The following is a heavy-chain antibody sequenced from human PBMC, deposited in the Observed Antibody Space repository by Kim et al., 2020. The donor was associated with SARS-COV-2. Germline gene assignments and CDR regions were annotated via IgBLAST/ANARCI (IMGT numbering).Heavy chain of an antibody. CDR1: GYTFTSYA. Sequence: ASVKVSCKASGYTFTSYAMNWVRQAPGQGLEWMGWINTNTGNPTYAQGFTGRFVFSLDTSVSTAYLQISSLKAEDTAVYYCARDPYDFWSGYVLNWFDPWGQGTLVTVSS. CDR2: INTNTGNP. CDR3: ARDPYDFWSGYVLNWFDP. D-gene: IGHD3-3*01. V-gene: IGHV7-4-1*02. J-gene: IGHJ5*02.